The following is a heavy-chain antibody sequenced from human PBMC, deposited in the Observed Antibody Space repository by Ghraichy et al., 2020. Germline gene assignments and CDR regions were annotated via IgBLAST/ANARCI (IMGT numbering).Heavy chain of an antibody. D-gene: IGHD3-3*01. CDR2: ISSSGSTI. CDR3: ARHYYDFWSGHKYYFDY. CDR1: GFTFSDYY. J-gene: IGHJ4*02. Sequence: GGSLRLSCAASGFTFSDYYMSWIRQAPGKGLEWVSYISSSGSTIYYADSVKGRFTISRDNAKNSLYLQMNRLRAEDTAVYYCARHYYDFWSGHKYYFDYWGQGTLVTVSS. V-gene: IGHV3-11*04.